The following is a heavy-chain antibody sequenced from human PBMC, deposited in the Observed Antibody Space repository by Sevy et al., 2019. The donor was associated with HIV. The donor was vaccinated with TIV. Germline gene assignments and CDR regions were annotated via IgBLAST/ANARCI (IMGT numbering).Heavy chain of an antibody. V-gene: IGHV3-30*18. D-gene: IGHD3-10*01. J-gene: IGHJ4*02. CDR3: AKDRGVIKSSGTDY. CDR2: ISYGGSNK. Sequence: GGSLRLSCAASGFTFSSYGMHWVRQAPGKGLEWVAVISYGGSNKYYADSVKGRFTISRDNSKNTLYLQMNSLRAEDTAVYYCAKDRGVIKSSGTDYWGQGTLVTVSS. CDR1: GFTFSSYG.